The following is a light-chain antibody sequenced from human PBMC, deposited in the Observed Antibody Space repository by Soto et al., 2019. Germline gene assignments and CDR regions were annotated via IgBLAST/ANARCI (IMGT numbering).Light chain of an antibody. J-gene: IGKJ5*01. V-gene: IGKV3-20*01. CDR1: QSISSSY. Sequence: EIVFTQSPCTLSLSPGERATLSCRASQSISSSYLAWYQQKPGQTPRLLIYGASSRATGIPDRFSGSGSETDFTLTVSRLEPEDFAVYYCQQYGSSPPITFGQGTRLEIK. CDR3: QQYGSSPPIT. CDR2: GAS.